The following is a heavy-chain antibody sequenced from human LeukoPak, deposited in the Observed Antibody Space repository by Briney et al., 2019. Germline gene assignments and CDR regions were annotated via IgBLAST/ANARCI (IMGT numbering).Heavy chain of an antibody. D-gene: IGHD1-26*01. CDR1: GYTFTSYD. CDR2: MNPNSGNT. Sequence: ASVKVSCKASGYTFTSYDINWVRQATGQGLEWMGWMNPNSGNTGYAQKFQGRVTMTRNTSISTAYMELSSLRSEDTAVYYCARAALDGGSSYYYYYGMDVWGQGTTVTVSS. CDR3: ARAALDGGSSYYYYYGMDV. V-gene: IGHV1-8*01. J-gene: IGHJ6*02.